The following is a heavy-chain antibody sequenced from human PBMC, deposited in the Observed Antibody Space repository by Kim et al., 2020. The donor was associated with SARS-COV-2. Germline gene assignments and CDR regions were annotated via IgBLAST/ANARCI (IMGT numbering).Heavy chain of an antibody. V-gene: IGHV4-61*01. CDR2: IYYSGST. CDR3: ASADRSSWYPYYFDY. Sequence: SETLSLTCTVSGGSVSSGSYYWSWIRQPPGKGLEWIGNIYYSGSTNYNPSLKSRVTISVDTSKNQFSLKLSSVTAADTAVYYCASADRSSWYPYYFDYWGQGTLVTVSS. CDR1: GGSVSSGSYY. J-gene: IGHJ4*02. D-gene: IGHD6-13*01.